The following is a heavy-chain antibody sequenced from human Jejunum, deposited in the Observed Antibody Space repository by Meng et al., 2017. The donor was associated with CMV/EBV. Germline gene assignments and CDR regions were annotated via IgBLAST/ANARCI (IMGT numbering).Heavy chain of an antibody. CDR2: ISRSATVT. V-gene: IGHV3-48*04. CDR3: ARGQGNARVRLNHSFDF. CDR1: FSRFT. D-gene: IGHD6-25*01. J-gene: IGHJ4*02. Sequence: FSRFTMNWVRQAPGKGPEWIAYISRSATVTYYADSMEGRFTISRDTAKNSLFLQMKNLRAEDTGLYYCARGQGNARVRLNHSFDFWGQGTPVTVSS.